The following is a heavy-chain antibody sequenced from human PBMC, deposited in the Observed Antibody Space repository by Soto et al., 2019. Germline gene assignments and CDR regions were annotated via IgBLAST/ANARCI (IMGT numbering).Heavy chain of an antibody. CDR3: ARGSASNYVGGGFGP. V-gene: IGHV4-30-4*01. J-gene: IGHJ5*02. Sequence: PSETLALTCTVSGGSISSGDYYWSWIRQPPGKGLEWIGYIYYSGSTYYNPSLKSRVTISVDTSKNQFSLKLSSVTAADTAVYYCARGSASNYVGGGFGPWGQGTLVTVSS. CDR1: GGSISSGDYY. D-gene: IGHD4-4*01. CDR2: IYYSGST.